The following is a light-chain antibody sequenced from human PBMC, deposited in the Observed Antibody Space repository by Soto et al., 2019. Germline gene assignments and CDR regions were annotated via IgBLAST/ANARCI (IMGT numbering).Light chain of an antibody. Sequence: QSVLTQPASVSGSPGQSITISCTGTSSDVGGYKYVSWYQQHPGKAPKLMLYEVSNWPSGVSDRFSGSKSGNTASLTISGLQAEDEADYYCSSFRSRSTIYVFGNGTKVTV. CDR3: SSFRSRSTIYV. J-gene: IGLJ1*01. CDR2: EVS. V-gene: IGLV2-14*01. CDR1: SSDVGGYKY.